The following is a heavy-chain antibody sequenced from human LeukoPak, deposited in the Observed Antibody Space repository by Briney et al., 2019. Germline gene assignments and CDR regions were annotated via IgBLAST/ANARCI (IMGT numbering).Heavy chain of an antibody. CDR2: TRYDGSNK. Sequence: GGSLRLSCVASGFTFSNYGMHWVRQAPGKGLEWVAFTRYDGSNKYYADSVKGRFTISRDNSKNTLYLQMNSLRAEDTAVYYCARDISDPFAFDIWGQGTMVTVSS. CDR1: GFTFSNYG. CDR3: ARDISDPFAFDI. V-gene: IGHV3-30*02. J-gene: IGHJ3*02. D-gene: IGHD3-3*02.